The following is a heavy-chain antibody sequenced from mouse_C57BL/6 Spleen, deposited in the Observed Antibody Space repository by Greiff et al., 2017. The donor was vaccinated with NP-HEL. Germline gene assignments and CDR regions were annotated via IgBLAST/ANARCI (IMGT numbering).Heavy chain of an antibody. Sequence: EVQLQESEGGLVQPGSSMKLSCTASGFTFSDYYMAWVRQVPEKGLEWVANINYDGSSTYYLDSLKSRFIISRDNAKNILYLQMSSLKSEDTATYYCARAGYYWYFDVWGTGTTVTVSS. D-gene: IGHD2-2*01. J-gene: IGHJ1*03. V-gene: IGHV5-16*01. CDR3: ARAGYYWYFDV. CDR1: GFTFSDYY. CDR2: INYDGSST.